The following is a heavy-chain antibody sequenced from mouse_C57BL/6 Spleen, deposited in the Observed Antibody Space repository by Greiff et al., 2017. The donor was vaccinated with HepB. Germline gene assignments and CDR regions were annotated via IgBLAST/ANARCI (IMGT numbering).Heavy chain of an antibody. D-gene: IGHD1-1*01. CDR3: ARFITTVVDY. CDR2: IYPGDGDT. Sequence: SGPELVKPGASVKISCKASGYAFSSSWMNWVKQRPGKGLEWIGRIYPGDGDTNYNGKFKGKATLTADKSSSTAYMQLSSLTSEDSAVYFCARFITTVVDYWGQGTTLTVSS. CDR1: GYAFSSSW. V-gene: IGHV1-82*01. J-gene: IGHJ2*01.